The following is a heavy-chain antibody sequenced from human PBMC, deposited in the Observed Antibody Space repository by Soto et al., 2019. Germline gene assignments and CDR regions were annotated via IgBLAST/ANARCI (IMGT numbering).Heavy chain of an antibody. J-gene: IGHJ4*02. CDR1: GFTFTDHH. V-gene: IGHV3-72*01. Sequence: VQLVESGGGVVQPGGSLRLSCAASGFTFTDHHMDWLRQAPGKGLEWVGRIRNKAVSHTTEYAASVRGRFTISRDDSKNSVYLQMNSLKTEDTAVYYCARDGNNYSLDYWGQGTLVTVSS. CDR3: ARDGNNYSLDY. CDR2: IRNKAVSHTT. D-gene: IGHD2-21*01.